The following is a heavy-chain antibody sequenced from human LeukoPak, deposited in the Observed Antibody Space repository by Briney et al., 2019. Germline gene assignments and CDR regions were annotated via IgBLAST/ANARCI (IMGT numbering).Heavy chain of an antibody. Sequence: GGSLRLSCAASGFTFSSYEMNWVRQAPGKGLEWVSYISSSGKTIFYADSVKGRFTISRDNAKNSLYLQVNSLRAEDTAVYYCAKGNQRAYDAFDIWGQGTMVTVSS. CDR1: GFTFSSYE. V-gene: IGHV3-48*03. D-gene: IGHD1-14*01. CDR3: AKGNQRAYDAFDI. CDR2: ISSSGKTI. J-gene: IGHJ3*02.